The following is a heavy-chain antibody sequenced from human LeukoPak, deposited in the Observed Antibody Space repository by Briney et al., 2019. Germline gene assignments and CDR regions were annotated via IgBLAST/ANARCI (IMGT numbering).Heavy chain of an antibody. D-gene: IGHD3-10*01. V-gene: IGHV3-7*01. CDR2: IKQDGSEK. J-gene: IGHJ4*02. CDR1: GFTFSSYW. CDR3: AKGAITMVRGVIITYRLGNFDY. Sequence: GGSLRLSCAASGFTFSSYWMSWVRQAPGKGLEWVANIKQDGSEKYYVDSVKGRFTISRDNAKNSVYLQMNSLRAEDTAVYYCAKGAITMVRGVIITYRLGNFDYWGQGTLVTVSS.